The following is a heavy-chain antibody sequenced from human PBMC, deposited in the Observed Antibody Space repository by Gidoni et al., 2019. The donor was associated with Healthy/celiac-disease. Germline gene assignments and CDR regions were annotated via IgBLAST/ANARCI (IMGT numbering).Heavy chain of an antibody. CDR1: GGSFSGYY. CDR3: ARSGGDFKIDY. J-gene: IGHJ4*02. Sequence: QVQLQQWGAGLLKPSETLSLTCAVYGGSFSGYYWSWIRQPPGQGLEWIGEINHSGSTNYNPSLKSRVTISVDTSKNQFSLKLSSVTAADTAVYYCARSGGDFKIDYWGQGTLVTVSS. CDR2: INHSGST. V-gene: IGHV4-34*01. D-gene: IGHD4-17*01.